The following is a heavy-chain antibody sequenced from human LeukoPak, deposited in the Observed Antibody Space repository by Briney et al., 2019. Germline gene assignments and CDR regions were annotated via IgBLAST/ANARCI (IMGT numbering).Heavy chain of an antibody. J-gene: IGHJ6*02. CDR2: ISAYNGNT. CDR1: GGTFSSYA. CDR3: ARDQAGSAAGTSGYYYYYGMDV. D-gene: IGHD6-13*01. Sequence: ASVKVSCKASGGTFSSYAISWVRQAPGQGLEWMGWISAYNGNTNYAQKLQGRVTMTTDTSTSTAYMELRSLRSDDTAVYYCARDQAGSAAGTSGYYYYYGMDVWGQGTTVTVSS. V-gene: IGHV1-18*01.